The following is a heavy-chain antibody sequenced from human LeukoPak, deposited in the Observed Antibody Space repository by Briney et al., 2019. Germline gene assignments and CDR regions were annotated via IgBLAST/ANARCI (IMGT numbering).Heavy chain of an antibody. D-gene: IGHD5-12*01. CDR1: GFTFSSYW. J-gene: IGHJ4*02. V-gene: IGHV3-74*01. CDR2: INSDGSST. CDR3: AREGGYDSLGY. Sequence: PGGSLRLSCAASGFTFSSYWMHWVRQAPGKGLVWVSRINSDGSSTSYADSEKGRFTISRDNAKNTLYLQMNSLRAEDTAVYYCAREGGYDSLGYWGQGTLVTVSS.